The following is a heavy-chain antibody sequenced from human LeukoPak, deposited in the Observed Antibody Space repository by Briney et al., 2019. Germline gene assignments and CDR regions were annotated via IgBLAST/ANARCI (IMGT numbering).Heavy chain of an antibody. D-gene: IGHD5-24*01. Sequence: SETLSLTCTVSGGSISSYYWSWIRQPPGKGLEWIGYIYYSGSTNYNPSLKSRVTISVDTSKNQFSLKLSSVTAADTAMYYCARVEMATIPYFDYWGQGTLVTVSS. CDR3: ARVEMATIPYFDY. V-gene: IGHV4-59*01. J-gene: IGHJ4*02. CDR1: GGSISSYY. CDR2: IYYSGST.